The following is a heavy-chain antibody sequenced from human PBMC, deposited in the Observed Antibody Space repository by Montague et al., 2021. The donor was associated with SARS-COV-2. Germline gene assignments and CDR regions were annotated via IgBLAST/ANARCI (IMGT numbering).Heavy chain of an antibody. J-gene: IGHJ3*02. CDR3: VREKAGGLRNVFDI. V-gene: IGHV4-38-2*02. Sequence: SETLSLTCTVSGVSIGSSNYWGCSRQPPAKALVWFRSIYHSGTTYYNPSLQSRLTMSIDTSTNQFSLRLTSVTAADTAVFFCVREKAGGLRNVFDIWGQGTTVTVSS. CDR1: GVSIGSSNY. CDR2: IYHSGTT.